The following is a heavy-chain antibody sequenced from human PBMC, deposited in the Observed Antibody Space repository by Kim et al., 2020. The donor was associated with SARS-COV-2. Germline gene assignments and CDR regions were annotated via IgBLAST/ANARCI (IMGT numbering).Heavy chain of an antibody. D-gene: IGHD1-26*01. Sequence: GGSLRLSCAASGFTFSDAWMSWVRQSPGKGPEWVARIKSKVAGGATDYAAPVKGRFTISRDDSRNMLYLQMNSLETEDSAVYYCATCPLKHSFDRGSYHDYWGQGILVTVSS. CDR1: GFTFSDAW. V-gene: IGHV3-15*01. CDR3: ATCPLKHSFDRGSYHDY. J-gene: IGHJ4*02. CDR2: IKSKVAGGAT.